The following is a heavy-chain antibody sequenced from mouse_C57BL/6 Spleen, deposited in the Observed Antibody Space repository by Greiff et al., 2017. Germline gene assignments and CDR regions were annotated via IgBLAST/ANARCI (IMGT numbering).Heavy chain of an antibody. V-gene: IGHV5-4*01. CDR2: ISDGGSYT. CDR3: ARAATVVAPMDY. J-gene: IGHJ4*01. CDR1: GFTFSSYA. Sequence: EVQGVESGGGLVKPGGSLKLSCAASGFTFSSYAMSWVRQTPEKRLEWVATISDGGSYTYYPDNVKGRFTISRDNAKNNLYLQMSHLKSEDTAMYYCARAATVVAPMDYWGQGTSVTVSS. D-gene: IGHD1-1*01.